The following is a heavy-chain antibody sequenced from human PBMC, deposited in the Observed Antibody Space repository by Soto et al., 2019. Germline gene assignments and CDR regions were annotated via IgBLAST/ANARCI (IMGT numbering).Heavy chain of an antibody. CDR2: IIPIFGTA. Sequence: VQLVQSGAEVKKPGSSVKLSCKASGGTFNRYTISWVRQAPGQGLEWMGGIIPIFGTANYAQKFQGRDAIIADESTSAAYVELRSLRSEDTAVYYCALWGFRDGNNSKYNYSGMDVWGQGTTVTVSS. J-gene: IGHJ6*02. D-gene: IGHD1-1*01. CDR3: ALWGFRDGNNSKYNYSGMDV. V-gene: IGHV1-69*01. CDR1: GGTFNRYT.